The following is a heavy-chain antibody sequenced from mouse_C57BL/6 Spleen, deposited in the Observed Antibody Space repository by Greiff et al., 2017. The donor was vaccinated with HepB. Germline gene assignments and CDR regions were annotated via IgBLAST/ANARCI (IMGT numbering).Heavy chain of an antibody. CDR2: IRSKSNNYAT. Sequence: EVKLVESGGGLVQPKGSLKLSCAASGFSFNTYAMNWVRQAPGKGLEWVARIRSKSNNYATYYADSVKDRFTISRDDSESMLYLQMNNLKTEDTAMYYCVRQGLGRGAWFAYWGQGTLVTVSA. V-gene: IGHV10-1*01. CDR1: GFSFNTYA. J-gene: IGHJ3*01. D-gene: IGHD3-3*01. CDR3: VRQGLGRGAWFAY.